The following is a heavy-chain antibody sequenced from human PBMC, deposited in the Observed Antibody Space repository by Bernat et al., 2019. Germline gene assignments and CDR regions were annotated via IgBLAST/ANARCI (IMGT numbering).Heavy chain of an antibody. CDR3: AREGGEGDYSH. V-gene: IGHV3-53*02. J-gene: IGHJ4*02. D-gene: IGHD4-17*01. CDR1: GFTVSSNY. CDR2: IYSGGST. Sequence: EVQLVETGGGLIQPGGSLRLSCAASGFTVSSNYMSWVRQAPGKGLEWVSVIYSGGSTYYADSVKGRFTISRDNSKNTLYLQRNSLRAEDTAVFSCAREGGEGDYSHWGQGTLVTVSS.